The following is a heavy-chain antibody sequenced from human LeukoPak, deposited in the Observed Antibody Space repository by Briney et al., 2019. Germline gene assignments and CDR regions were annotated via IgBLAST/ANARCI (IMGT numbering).Heavy chain of an antibody. Sequence: PGGSLRLSCAASGFTFSSYAMTWVRQPPGKGLEWVSTLSGSGGITYYAGSVKGRFTISRDTPKNTLYLQMNTLRAEDTAVYYCAKGSRDYWGDFDIWGQGTMVTVSS. CDR2: LSGSGGIT. CDR1: GFTFSSYA. V-gene: IGHV3-23*01. D-gene: IGHD4-17*01. J-gene: IGHJ3*02. CDR3: AKGSRDYWGDFDI.